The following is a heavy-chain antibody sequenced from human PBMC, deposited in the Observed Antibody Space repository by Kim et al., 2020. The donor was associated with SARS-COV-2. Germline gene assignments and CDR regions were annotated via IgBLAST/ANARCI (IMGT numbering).Heavy chain of an antibody. CDR1: GFTFSSYG. CDR2: IWYDGSNK. CDR3: AKDRVQLERHGGPYFDY. V-gene: IGHV3-33*06. D-gene: IGHD1-1*01. J-gene: IGHJ4*02. Sequence: GGSLRLSCAASGFTFSSYGMHWVRQAPGKGLEWVAVIWYDGSNKYYADSVKGRFTISRDNSKNTLYLQMNSLRAEDTAVYYCAKDRVQLERHGGPYFDYWGQGTLVTVSS.